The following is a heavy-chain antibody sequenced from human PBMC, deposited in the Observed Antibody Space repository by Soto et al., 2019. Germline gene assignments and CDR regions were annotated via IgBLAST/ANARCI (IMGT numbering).Heavy chain of an antibody. CDR1: GATTGSYA. CDR3: AFFFD. CDR2: ISYDGRNK. J-gene: IGHJ3*01. Sequence: GVPRRDSRLSTGATTGSYAMLRFPASPGKGLEGVAVISYDGRNKYYADSVKGRFTISRDNAKNTLYLQMNCLRAEDTAVYYCAFFFD. D-gene: IGHD3-3*01. V-gene: IGHV3-30*04.